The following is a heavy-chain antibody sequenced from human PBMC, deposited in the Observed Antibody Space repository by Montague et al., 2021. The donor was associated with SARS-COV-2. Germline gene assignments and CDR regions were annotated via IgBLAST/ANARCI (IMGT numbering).Heavy chain of an antibody. V-gene: IGHV4-4*02. Sequence: SETLSLTCAVSDGSISSPNWWNWVRQPPGKGLVWIGEIYYAGNTNYNPSLKSRVTIFIDNTKNHFSLQLISVTAADTAVYYCARGGTYHYGMDVWGQGTTVAVSS. D-gene: IGHD3-16*01. CDR2: IYYAGNT. J-gene: IGHJ6*02. CDR1: DGSISSPNW. CDR3: ARGGTYHYGMDV.